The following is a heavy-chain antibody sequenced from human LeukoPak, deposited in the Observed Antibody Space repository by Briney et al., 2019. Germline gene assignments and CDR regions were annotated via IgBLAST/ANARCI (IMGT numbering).Heavy chain of an antibody. CDR3: ARGGIAVAGEYYYYYYYMDV. Sequence: ASVKVSCKASGYTFTSYGINWVRQAPGQGLEWMGWINTNTGNPTYAQGFTGRFVFSLDTSVSTAYLQISSLKAEDTAVYYCARGGIAVAGEYYYYYYYMDVWGKGTTVTVSS. J-gene: IGHJ6*03. CDR2: INTNTGNP. V-gene: IGHV7-4-1*02. D-gene: IGHD6-19*01. CDR1: GYTFTSYG.